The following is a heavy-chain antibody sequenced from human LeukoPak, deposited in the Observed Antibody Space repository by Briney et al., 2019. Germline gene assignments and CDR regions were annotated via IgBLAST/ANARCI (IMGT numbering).Heavy chain of an antibody. V-gene: IGHV4-59*01. CDR2: IYYSGST. J-gene: IGHJ6*03. Sequence: EASETLSLTCTVSGGSISSYYWSWIRQPPGKGLEWVGYIYYSGSTNYNPSRMSRVTISVDTSKNQFSLKLSSVTAAETAVYCCARDTYYYDSSGYGESPYYYYYMDVWGKGTTVTVSS. CDR1: GGSISSYY. D-gene: IGHD3-22*01. CDR3: ARDTYYYDSSGYGESPYYYYYMDV.